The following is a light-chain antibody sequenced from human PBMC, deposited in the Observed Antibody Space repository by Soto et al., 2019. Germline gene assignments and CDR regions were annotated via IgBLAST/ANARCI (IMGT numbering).Light chain of an antibody. CDR2: TAS. V-gene: IGKV1-39*01. CDR3: QQTYSTLNS. CDR1: QNIRTY. J-gene: IGKJ2*03. Sequence: DIQVTQSPSSLSASVGDIVTITCRARQNIRTYLNWSQQRPGKPPKLLIHTASTLQSGVPSRFSGSGSGTDFTLTISSLQPEDFATYYCQQTYSTLNSFGQGTKLEIK.